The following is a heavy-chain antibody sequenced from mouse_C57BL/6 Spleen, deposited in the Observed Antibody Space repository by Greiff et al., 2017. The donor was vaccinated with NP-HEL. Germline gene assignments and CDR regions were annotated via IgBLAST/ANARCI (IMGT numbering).Heavy chain of an antibody. CDR1: GFNFNDDY. V-gene: IGHV14-4*01. Sequence: VQLKQSGAELVRPGASVKMSCTASGFNFNDDYMHWVKQRPEQGLEWIGRIYPGNGDTDYALKFKGKATITADTSSNTAYLQLSSLTSEDTAVYCCTAGYGSSYDYWGQGTTLTVAS. J-gene: IGHJ2*01. CDR3: TAGYGSSYDY. D-gene: IGHD1-1*01. CDR2: IYPGNGDT.